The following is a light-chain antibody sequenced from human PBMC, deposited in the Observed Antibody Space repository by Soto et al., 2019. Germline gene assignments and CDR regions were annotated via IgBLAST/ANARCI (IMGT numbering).Light chain of an antibody. Sequence: DIQMTQSPSTQSASVGYKVTIICXASQTISSWLAWYQQKPGKAPKLLIYKASTLKSGVPSRFSGNGSGTYFTLTISSLQPEDFATYYCQQANSFPITFAQGTRLEIK. CDR2: KAS. CDR3: QQANSFPIT. V-gene: IGKV1-5*03. CDR1: QTISSW. J-gene: IGKJ5*01.